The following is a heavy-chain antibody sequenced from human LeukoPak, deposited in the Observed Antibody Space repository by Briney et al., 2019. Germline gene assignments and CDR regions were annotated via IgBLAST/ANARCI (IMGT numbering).Heavy chain of an antibody. J-gene: IGHJ4*02. CDR3: AKLDRVSVAGYFDY. V-gene: IGHV3-23*01. CDR2: ISGSGGNT. D-gene: IGHD6-19*01. Sequence: GGSLRVSCAASGFTFSSYAVSWVRQAPGKGLEWVSGISGSGGNTYYADSVKGRFTISRDNSKNTLYLQINSLRAEDTAVYYCAKLDRVSVAGYFDYWGQGTLVTVSS. CDR1: GFTFSSYA.